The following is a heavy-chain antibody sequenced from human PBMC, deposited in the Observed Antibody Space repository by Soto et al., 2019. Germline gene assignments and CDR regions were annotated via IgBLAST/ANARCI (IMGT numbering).Heavy chain of an antibody. CDR2: ISWNSDNI. V-gene: IGHV3-9*01. CDR1: GFTFDDYT. Sequence: EVQLVESGGGLVQPGRSLRLSCAASGFTFDDYTMHWVRQGPGKGLEWVSGISWNSDNIGYADSVKGRFTISRDNAKNSLYLQINSLRAEDTAFYYCVKGTVYGAGRYLDSWGQGTLVTVSS. CDR3: VKGTVYGAGRYLDS. D-gene: IGHD3-10*01. J-gene: IGHJ4*02.